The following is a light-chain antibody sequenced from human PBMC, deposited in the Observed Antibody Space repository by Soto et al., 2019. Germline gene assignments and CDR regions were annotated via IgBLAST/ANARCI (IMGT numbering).Light chain of an antibody. CDR3: HQYDNLPPT. V-gene: IGKV1-33*01. J-gene: IGKJ5*01. CDR1: QDINNY. Sequence: DIQMTQSPSSLSASLGDRVTITCRASQDINNYLDWYQVKPGKAPKLLIYDATNLETGVPSRFSGSGSRTDFSFTISSLQPEDVAIYYCHQYDNLPPTFGQGTRLEIK. CDR2: DAT.